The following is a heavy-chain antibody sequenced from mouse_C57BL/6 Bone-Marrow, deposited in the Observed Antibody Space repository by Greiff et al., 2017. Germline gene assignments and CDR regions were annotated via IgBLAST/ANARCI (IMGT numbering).Heavy chain of an antibody. Sequence: EVQLVESGGGLVKPGGSLKLSCAASGFTFSDYGMHWVRQAPEKGLGWVAYISSGSSTLYYADTVQGRFTISRDNAKNTLFLQMTSLRSEDTAMYYCARGNWDVGYWGQGTTLTVSS. CDR3: ARGNWDVGY. CDR1: GFTFSDYG. J-gene: IGHJ2*01. CDR2: ISSGSSTL. V-gene: IGHV5-17*01. D-gene: IGHD4-1*02.